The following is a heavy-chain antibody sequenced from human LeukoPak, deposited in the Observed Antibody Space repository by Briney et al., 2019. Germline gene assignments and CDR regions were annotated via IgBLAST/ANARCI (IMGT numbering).Heavy chain of an antibody. J-gene: IGHJ4*02. CDR1: GFTLSSYW. V-gene: IGHV3-74*01. CDR3: ARDRDLPDY. D-gene: IGHD3-10*01. CDR2: INTDGSNT. Sequence: GGSLRLSCAASGFTLSSYWMHWVRQAPGKGLVWVSRINTDGSNTRYADSVKGRFTISRDNAKNTLYLQMNSLRVEDTAVYYCARDRDLPDYWGQGTLVTVSS.